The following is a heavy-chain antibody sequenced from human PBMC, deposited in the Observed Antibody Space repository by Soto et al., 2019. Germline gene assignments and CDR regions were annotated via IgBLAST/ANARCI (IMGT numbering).Heavy chain of an antibody. CDR3: ARVIAAAAREVSWFDP. Sequence: GASVKVSCKASGYTFTGYYMHWVRQAPGQGLEWMGWINPNSGGTNYAQKFQGRVTMTRDTSISTAYMELSRLRSDDTAVYYCARVIAAAAREVSWFDPWGQGTLVTVSS. V-gene: IGHV1-2*02. CDR1: GYTFTGYY. J-gene: IGHJ5*02. D-gene: IGHD6-13*01. CDR2: INPNSGGT.